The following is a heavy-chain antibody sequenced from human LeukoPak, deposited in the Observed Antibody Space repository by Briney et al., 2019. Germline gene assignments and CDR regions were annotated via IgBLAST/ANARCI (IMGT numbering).Heavy chain of an antibody. V-gene: IGHV4-59*08. J-gene: IGHJ4*02. Sequence: SETLSLTCTVSGGSISRYYWSWIRQPPGKGLEWIGYIYYSGSTNYNPSLKSRVTISVDTSKNQFSLKLSSVTAADTAVYYCARHISYYDSPYYFDYWGQGTLVTVSS. CDR3: ARHISYYDSPYYFDY. D-gene: IGHD3-22*01. CDR1: GGSISRYY. CDR2: IYYSGST.